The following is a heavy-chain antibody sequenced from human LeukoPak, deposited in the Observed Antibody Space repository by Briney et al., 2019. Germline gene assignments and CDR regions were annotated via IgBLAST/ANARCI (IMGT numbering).Heavy chain of an antibody. CDR1: GVSISSGGYY. D-gene: IGHD2-2*01. J-gene: IGHJ6*02. CDR2: IYYSGST. V-gene: IGHV4-31*03. Sequence: SETLSLTCTVSGVSISSGGYYWSWIRQHPGKGLEWIGYIYYSGSTYYNPSLKSRVTISVDTSKNQFSLKLSSVTAADTAVYYCASISCYYYYGMDVWGQGTTVPVSS. CDR3: ASISCYYYYGMDV.